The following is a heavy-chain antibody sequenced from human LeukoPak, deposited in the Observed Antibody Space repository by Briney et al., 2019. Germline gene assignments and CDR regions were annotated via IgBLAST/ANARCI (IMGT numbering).Heavy chain of an antibody. CDR1: GGTFISYA. J-gene: IGHJ4*02. CDR3: ASFYGSGRSYDY. Sequence: SVKVSCKASGGTFISYAISWVRQAPGQGLEWMGGIIPIFGTANYAQKFQGRVTITADESTSTAYMELSSLRSEDTAMYYCASFYGSGRSYDYWGQGTLVTVSS. D-gene: IGHD3-10*01. V-gene: IGHV1-69*13. CDR2: IIPIFGTA.